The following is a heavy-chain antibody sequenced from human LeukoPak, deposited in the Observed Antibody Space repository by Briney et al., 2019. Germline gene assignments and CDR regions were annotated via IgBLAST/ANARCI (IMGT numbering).Heavy chain of an antibody. V-gene: IGHV4-34*01. CDR1: GGSFSGYY. CDR2: IHYSGST. Sequence: SETLSLTRAVYGGSFSGYYWSWIRQPPGKGLEWIGSIHYSGSTYYNPSLKSRVTISVDTSKNQFSLKLSSVTAADTAVYYCARHQIVVVPGGFDPWGQGTLVTVSS. J-gene: IGHJ5*02. D-gene: IGHD2-2*01. CDR3: ARHQIVVVPGGFDP.